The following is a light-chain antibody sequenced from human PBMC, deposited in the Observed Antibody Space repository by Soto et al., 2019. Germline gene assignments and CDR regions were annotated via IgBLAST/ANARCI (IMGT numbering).Light chain of an antibody. CDR2: GAS. V-gene: IGKV3-15*01. Sequence: EIVMTQAPATLSVSPRERATLSCRASQSVSSNLAWYQQKPGQTPRLLIYGASTRATGTPARFSGSGSGTEFILTISSLQSEDFATYYCQQYNKWLWTFGQGTKVEI. CDR3: QQYNKWLWT. J-gene: IGKJ1*01. CDR1: QSVSSN.